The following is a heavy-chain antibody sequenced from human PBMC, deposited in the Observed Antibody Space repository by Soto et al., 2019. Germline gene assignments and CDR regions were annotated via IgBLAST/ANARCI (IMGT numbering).Heavy chain of an antibody. CDR3: ARYCSSTSCHHYFDY. V-gene: IGHV1-18*04. D-gene: IGHD2-2*01. J-gene: IGHJ4*02. Sequence: ASVKVSCKASGYTFTSYGISWVRQAPGQGPEWMGWISAYNGDTNYAQKLQGRVTMTTDTSTSTAYMELRSLRSDDTAVYYCARYCSSTSCHHYFDYWGQGTLVTVSS. CDR1: GYTFTSYG. CDR2: ISAYNGDT.